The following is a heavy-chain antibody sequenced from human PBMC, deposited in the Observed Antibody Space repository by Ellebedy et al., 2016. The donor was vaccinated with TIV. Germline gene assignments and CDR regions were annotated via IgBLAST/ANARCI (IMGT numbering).Heavy chain of an antibody. CDR3: ARHYGDYGKDH. D-gene: IGHD4-17*01. J-gene: IGHJ4*02. CDR1: GFTFSSYG. V-gene: IGHV3-33*01. Sequence: GGFLRLSXAASGFTFSSYGMHWVRQAPGKGLEWVAVVWYDGSNKYYADSVKGRFTISRDNSKNTLYLQMNSLRAEDTAVYYCARHYGDYGKDHWGQGTLVTVSS. CDR2: VWYDGSNK.